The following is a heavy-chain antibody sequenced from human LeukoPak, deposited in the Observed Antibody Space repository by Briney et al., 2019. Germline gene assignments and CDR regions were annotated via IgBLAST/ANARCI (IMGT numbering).Heavy chain of an antibody. D-gene: IGHD5-24*01. V-gene: IGHV1-69*01. CDR2: IIPLFGTA. CDR3: AREQGRDGYIRFDY. CDR1: GGTFSSYA. J-gene: IGHJ4*02. Sequence: SVKVSCKASGGTFSSYAISWVRQAPGQGLEWMGGIIPLFGTANYAQKFQGRVTITADESTSTAYMELSSLRSEDTAVYYCAREQGRDGYIRFDYWGQGTLVTVSS.